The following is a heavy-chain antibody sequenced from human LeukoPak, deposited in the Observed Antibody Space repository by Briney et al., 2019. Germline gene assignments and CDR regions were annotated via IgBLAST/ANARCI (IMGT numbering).Heavy chain of an antibody. Sequence: PSETLSLTCAVYGGSFSGYYWSWIRQPPGKGLEWIGEINYSGSTNYNPSLKSRVTISVDTSKNQFSLKLSSVTAADTAVYYCARGRVRIIAVARDWFDPWGQGTLVTVSS. J-gene: IGHJ5*02. CDR3: ARGRVRIIAVARDWFDP. D-gene: IGHD6-19*01. CDR1: GGSFSGYY. V-gene: IGHV4-34*01. CDR2: INYSGST.